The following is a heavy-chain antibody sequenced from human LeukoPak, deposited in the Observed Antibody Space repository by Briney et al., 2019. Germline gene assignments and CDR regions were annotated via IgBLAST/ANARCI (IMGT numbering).Heavy chain of an antibody. D-gene: IGHD3-10*01. CDR2: ISGSGGST. V-gene: IGHV3-23*01. CDR3: AKAGDPAYYVDY. J-gene: IGHJ4*02. Sequence: GGSLRLSCATTGFTFSSYAMSWVRQAPGKGLEWVSGISGSGGSTYYADSVKGRFTISRDDSKNTLYLQMDSLRAEDTAVYYCAKAGDPAYYVDYWGQGTLVTVPS. CDR1: GFTFSSYA.